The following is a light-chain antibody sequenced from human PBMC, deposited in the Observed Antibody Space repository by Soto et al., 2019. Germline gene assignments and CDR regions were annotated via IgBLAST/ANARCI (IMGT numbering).Light chain of an antibody. V-gene: IGKV1-27*01. CDR1: QGISNY. CDR2: AAS. CDR3: QRYNSAPWT. Sequence: DIQMTQSPSSLAASVGDRVTITCRASQGISNYLAWYQQKPGKVPKLLIYAASTLQSGVPSRFSGSGSGTDFPLTISSLQHEDVATYSCQRYNSAPWTFGQGTKVEIK. J-gene: IGKJ1*01.